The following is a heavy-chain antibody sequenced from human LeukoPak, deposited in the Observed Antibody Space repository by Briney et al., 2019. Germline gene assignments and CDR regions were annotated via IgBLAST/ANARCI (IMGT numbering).Heavy chain of an antibody. Sequence: PGGSLRLSCAGSGFTFSRYWMSWVRRAPGKGLEWVANIKEDGSQKYYVDSAKGRFTISRDNARNSLSLQMNSLRAEDTAVYYCARGMAMVGYFDYWGQGTLVTVSS. CDR2: IKEDGSQK. CDR1: GFTFSRYW. CDR3: ARGMAMVGYFDY. J-gene: IGHJ4*02. D-gene: IGHD2-8*01. V-gene: IGHV3-7*01.